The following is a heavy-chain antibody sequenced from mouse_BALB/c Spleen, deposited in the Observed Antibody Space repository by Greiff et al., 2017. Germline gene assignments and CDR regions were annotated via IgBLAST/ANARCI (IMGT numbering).Heavy chain of an antibody. CDR2: ISSGGSYT. Sequence: EVQLVESGGDLVKPGGSLKLSCAASGFTFSSYGMSWVRQTPDKRLEWVATISSGGSYTYYPDSVKGRFTISRDNAKNTLYLQMSSLKSEDTAMYYCARGSITTVVAKPYFDYWGQGTTLTVSS. V-gene: IGHV5-6*01. D-gene: IGHD1-1*01. CDR3: ARGSITTVVAKPYFDY. J-gene: IGHJ2*01. CDR1: GFTFSSYG.